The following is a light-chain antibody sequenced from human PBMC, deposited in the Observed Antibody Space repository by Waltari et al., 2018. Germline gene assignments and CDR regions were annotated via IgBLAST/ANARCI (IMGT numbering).Light chain of an antibody. V-gene: IGKV3-11*01. Sequence: EVVLTQSPASLSSSPGERVTLSCRASQTLHKYLAWYQQNTGQAPRLLIYESSNRATGIPDRFSGSGSGTDFTLTIDSLDPEDFAVYFCQQRSNWPPLTFGGGTKVEIK. J-gene: IGKJ4*01. CDR1: QTLHKY. CDR3: QQRSNWPPLT. CDR2: ESS.